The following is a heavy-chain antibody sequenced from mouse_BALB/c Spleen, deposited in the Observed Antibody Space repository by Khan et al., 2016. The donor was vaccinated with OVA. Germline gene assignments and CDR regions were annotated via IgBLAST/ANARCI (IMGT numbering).Heavy chain of an antibody. V-gene: IGHV1S81*02. CDR2: TNPTNGRT. CDR3: ARFREIVATYCDY. J-gene: IGHJ2*01. CDR1: GYTFTSYW. D-gene: IGHD1-1*01. Sequence: QVQLQQSGAELVKAGASVKMSCKASGYTFTSYWMHWVKQRLGQGLEWFAETNPTNGRTYYNEKFKSKATLTEDKSSSTAYMLLSGPTFEDAAVDDGARFREIVATYCDYWGQGTTLTVSS.